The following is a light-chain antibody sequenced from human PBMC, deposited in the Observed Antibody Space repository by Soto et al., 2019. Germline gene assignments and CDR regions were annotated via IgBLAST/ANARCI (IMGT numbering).Light chain of an antibody. CDR1: QSVRIS. Sequence: IVMAQAPATLSVSPGEIATLFFRAIQSVRISLAWYQQKPGQAPRLLIYGASSRATGIPDRFSGSGSGTDFTLTISRLEPEDFAVYYCQQYGSSPTTFGQGTKVDIK. J-gene: IGKJ1*01. CDR2: GAS. V-gene: IGKV3-20*01. CDR3: QQYGSSPTT.